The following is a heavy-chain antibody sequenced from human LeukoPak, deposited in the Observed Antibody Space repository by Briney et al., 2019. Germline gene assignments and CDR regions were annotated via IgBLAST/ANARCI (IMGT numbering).Heavy chain of an antibody. CDR2: IYPGDSDT. CDR1: GYSFTSYW. Sequence: GESLKISCKGSGYSFTSYWIGWVRQMPGKGLEWMGIIYPGDSDTRYSPSFQGQVTISADKSISTAYLQWSSLKASDTAMYYCARHGGYGDYNSRHYYYGMDVWGQGTTVTVSS. J-gene: IGHJ6*02. V-gene: IGHV5-51*01. D-gene: IGHD4-17*01. CDR3: ARHGGYGDYNSRHYYYGMDV.